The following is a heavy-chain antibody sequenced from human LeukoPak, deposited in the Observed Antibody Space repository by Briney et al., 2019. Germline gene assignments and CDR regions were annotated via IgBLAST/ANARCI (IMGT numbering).Heavy chain of an antibody. CDR3: ASPGSIAAQSLDNMDV. V-gene: IGHV1-2*02. D-gene: IGHD2-21*01. CDR2: INPNSGGT. J-gene: IGHJ6*03. Sequence: GASVTVSCKASGYTFTGYYIHWLRQAPGQGLEWMGWINPNSGGTNYAQKFQGRVTMARDTSISTAYMELSRLRSDDTAVYYCASPGSIAAQSLDNMDVWGKGTTVTVSS. CDR1: GYTFTGYY.